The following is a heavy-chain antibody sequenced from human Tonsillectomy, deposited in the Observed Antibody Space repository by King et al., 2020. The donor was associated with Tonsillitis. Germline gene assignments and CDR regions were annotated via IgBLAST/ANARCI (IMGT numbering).Heavy chain of an antibody. V-gene: IGHV3-21*01. J-gene: IGHJ3*02. CDR2: ISSSSSYI. CDR3: ARPLEYDSVQGDFFDI. Sequence: VQLVESGGGLVKPGGSLRLSCAASGFTFSSYSMNWVRQAPGKGLEWVSSISSSSSYIYYADSVKGRFTISRDNAKNSLSLQMNSLRAEDTAVYYCARPLEYDSVQGDFFDIWGQGTTVTVSS. CDR1: GFTFSSYS. D-gene: IGHD3-22*01.